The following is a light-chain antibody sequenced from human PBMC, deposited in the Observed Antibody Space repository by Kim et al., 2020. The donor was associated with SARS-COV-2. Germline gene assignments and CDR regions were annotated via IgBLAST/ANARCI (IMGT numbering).Light chain of an antibody. CDR3: QAWDSSTACYV. CDR1: KLGDKY. V-gene: IGLV3-1*01. CDR2: QDS. Sequence: SYELTQPPSVSVSPGQTASITCSGDKLGDKYACWYQQKPGQSPVLVIYQDSKRPSGIPERFSGSNSGNTATLTISGTQAMDEADYYCQAWDSSTACYVFG. J-gene: IGLJ1*01.